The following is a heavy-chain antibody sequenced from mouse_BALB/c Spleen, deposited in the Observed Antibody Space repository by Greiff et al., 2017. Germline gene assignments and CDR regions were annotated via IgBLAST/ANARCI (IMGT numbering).Heavy chain of an antibody. Sequence: EVKLMESGPELVKPGASVKISCKASGYSFTGYFMNWVKQSHGKSLEWIGRINPYNGDTFYNQKFKGKATLTVDKSSSTAHMELLSLTSEDSAVYYCGLITTVVEGYFDVWGAGTTVTVSS. CDR1: GYSFTGYF. CDR2: INPYNGDT. J-gene: IGHJ1*01. CDR3: GLITTVVEGYFDV. V-gene: IGHV1-37*01. D-gene: IGHD1-1*01.